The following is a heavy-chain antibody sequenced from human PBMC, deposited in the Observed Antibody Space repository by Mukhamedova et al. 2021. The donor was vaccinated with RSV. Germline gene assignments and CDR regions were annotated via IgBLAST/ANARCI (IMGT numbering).Heavy chain of an antibody. D-gene: IGHD4-17*01. Sequence: WVRQAPGQGLEWMGGIIPIFSTADYAQKFQGRVTITADESTTTIYMELTSLRSDDTAVYYCARGERDDYGDFIGFHYWGQGTL. CDR3: ARGERDDYGDFIGFHY. J-gene: IGHJ4*02. CDR2: IIPIFSTA. V-gene: IGHV1-69*01.